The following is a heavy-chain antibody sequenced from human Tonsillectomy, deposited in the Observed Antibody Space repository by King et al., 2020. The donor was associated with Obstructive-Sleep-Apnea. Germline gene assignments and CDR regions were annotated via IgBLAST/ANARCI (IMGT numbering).Heavy chain of an antibody. CDR2: ISWNSGSI. CDR3: AKDLTSGNYYDTDACDI. Sequence: VQLVESGGGLVQPGRSLRLSCAASGFTFDDYAMHWVRQAPGKGLEWVSGISWNSGSIGYADSVKGRFTISSDNAKNSLYLQMNSLRTDDTALYYCAKDLTSGNYYDTDACDIWGQGTMVTVSS. J-gene: IGHJ3*02. V-gene: IGHV3-9*01. CDR1: GFTFDDYA. D-gene: IGHD3-10*01.